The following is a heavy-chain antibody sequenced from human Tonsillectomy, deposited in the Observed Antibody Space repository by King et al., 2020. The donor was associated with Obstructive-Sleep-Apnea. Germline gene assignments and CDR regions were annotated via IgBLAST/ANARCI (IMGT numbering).Heavy chain of an antibody. CDR3: TRDSLYGDYDY. J-gene: IGHJ4*02. D-gene: IGHD4-17*01. Sequence: VQLVESGGGLVQPGRSLRLPCTASGFTFGDYAVSWFRQAPGKGLEWVGFIRNKGYGGTTEYAASVKGRFTISRDDSKSIAYLQMNSLKTEDTAVYYFTRDSLYGDYDYWGQGTLVTVSS. CDR2: IRNKGYGGTT. V-gene: IGHV3-49*03. CDR1: GFTFGDYA.